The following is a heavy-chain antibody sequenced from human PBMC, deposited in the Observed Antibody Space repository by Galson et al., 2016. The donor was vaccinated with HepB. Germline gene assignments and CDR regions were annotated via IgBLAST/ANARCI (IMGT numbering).Heavy chain of an antibody. CDR2: IYSGGAT. D-gene: IGHD6-13*01. J-gene: IGHJ4*02. CDR3: ARDPNAAATGTWG. Sequence: SLRLSCAASGISVSNNYMIWVRQAPGKGLEWVSSIYSGGATHYADSVEGRFTISRDSSKNTLYLQMNSLRAEDTAVYFCARDPNAAATGTWGWGQGTLVTVSP. CDR1: GISVSNNY. V-gene: IGHV3-53*01.